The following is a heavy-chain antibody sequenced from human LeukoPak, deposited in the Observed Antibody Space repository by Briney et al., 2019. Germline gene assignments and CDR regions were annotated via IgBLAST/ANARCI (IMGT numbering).Heavy chain of an antibody. D-gene: IGHD4-23*01. CDR1: GGTFSSYA. CDR3: ARGLPTVVTPFDY. Sequence: SVKVSCKASGGTFSSYAISWVRQAPGKGLEWMGGIIPIFGTANYAQKFQGRVTITADESTSTAYMELSSLRSEDTAVYYCARGLPTVVTPFDYWGQGTLVTVSS. V-gene: IGHV1-69*13. J-gene: IGHJ4*02. CDR2: IIPIFGTA.